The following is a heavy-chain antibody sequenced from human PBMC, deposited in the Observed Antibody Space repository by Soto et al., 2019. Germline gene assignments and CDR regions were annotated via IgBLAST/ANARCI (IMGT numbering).Heavy chain of an antibody. V-gene: IGHV3-30*04. Sequence: QAQLVESGGGVVQPGRSLRLSCAASGFIFSGYAMHWVRQSPGKGLEWVAVVSYDGETEYYADSVKGRFTISRDNSQNTLYLQMNRLRPEDAAIYYCAKETTGYEIDSWGQGTLVTVSS. J-gene: IGHJ4*02. CDR2: VSYDGETE. D-gene: IGHD5-12*01. CDR1: GFIFSGYA. CDR3: AKETTGYEIDS.